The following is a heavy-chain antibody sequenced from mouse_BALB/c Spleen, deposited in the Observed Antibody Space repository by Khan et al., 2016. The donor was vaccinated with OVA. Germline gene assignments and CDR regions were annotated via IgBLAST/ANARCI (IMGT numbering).Heavy chain of an antibody. J-gene: IGHJ4*01. D-gene: IGHD6-1*01. CDR2: INTHSGVP. Sequence: QIQLVQSGPELKKPGETVRISCKASGYTFTTAGIQWVQRMPGKGLQWIGWINTHSGVPKYAEDFKGRFAFSLEISVSTAYLQITNLKTEDTATXFGARGGATHYNNDGGAMEYGGQGTSVTVSS. CDR1: GYTFTTAG. CDR3: ARGGATHYNNDGGAMEY. V-gene: IGHV9-4*02.